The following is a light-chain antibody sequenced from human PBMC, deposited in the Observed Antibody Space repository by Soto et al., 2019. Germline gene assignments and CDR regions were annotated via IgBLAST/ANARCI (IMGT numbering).Light chain of an antibody. Sequence: IQMPQSPSSVSASLGDRFTITCLASQGISSWLAWYQQKPGKAPKLLIYKASTLKSGVPSRFSGSGSGTEFTLTISSLKPDDFATYYCQQYQSYSRTFGQGTKVDIK. V-gene: IGKV1-5*03. CDR2: KAS. CDR3: QQYQSYSRT. CDR1: QGISSW. J-gene: IGKJ1*01.